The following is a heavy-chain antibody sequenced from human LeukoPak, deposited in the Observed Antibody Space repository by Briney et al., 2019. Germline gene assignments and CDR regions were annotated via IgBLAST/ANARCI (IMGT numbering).Heavy chain of an antibody. CDR3: ARDPVHYYDSRGGNWFDP. D-gene: IGHD3-22*01. CDR2: ISHSGST. J-gene: IGHJ5*02. Sequence: SETLSLTCTVSGYSISSGYYWGWIRQPPGKGLEWIGSISHSGSTYYNPSLKSRVTISVDTSKNQFSLEPSSVTAADTAVYYCARDPVHYYDSRGGNWFDPWGQGTLVTVSS. V-gene: IGHV4-38-2*02. CDR1: GYSISSGYY.